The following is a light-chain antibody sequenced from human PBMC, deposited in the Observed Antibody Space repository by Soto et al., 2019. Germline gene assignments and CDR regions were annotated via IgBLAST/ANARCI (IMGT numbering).Light chain of an antibody. J-gene: IGKJ3*01. CDR1: QSFRGL. V-gene: IGKV3-11*01. CDR2: DAY. CDR3: QQRSNWL. Sequence: EVVLTQSPVTLSLSPGERATLSCRASQSFRGLLAWYQQKPGQAPRLLIYDAYNRATGIPPRFSGSGSGTDFTLTISSLEPEDSAVYYCQQRSNWLFGPGTKVDIK.